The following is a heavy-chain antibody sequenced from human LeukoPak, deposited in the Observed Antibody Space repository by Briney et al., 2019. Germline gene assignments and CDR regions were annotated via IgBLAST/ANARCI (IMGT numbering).Heavy chain of an antibody. D-gene: IGHD3-3*01. Sequence: GASVKVSCKAPGYTFTGYYMHWVRQAPGQGLEWMGWINPNSGGTNYAQKFQGRVTMTRDTSISTAYMELSRLRSDGTAVYYCARFRFLEWRVRGAFDPWGQGTLVTVSS. CDR3: ARFRFLEWRVRGAFDP. CDR2: INPNSGGT. V-gene: IGHV1-2*02. J-gene: IGHJ5*02. CDR1: GYTFTGYY.